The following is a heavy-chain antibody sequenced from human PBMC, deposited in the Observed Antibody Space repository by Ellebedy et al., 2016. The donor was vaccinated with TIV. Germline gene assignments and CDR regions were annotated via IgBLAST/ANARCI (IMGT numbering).Heavy chain of an antibody. V-gene: IGHV3-21*04. J-gene: IGHJ4*02. D-gene: IGHD4/OR15-4a*01. CDR2: ISSSSSYI. CDR1: GFTFSSYS. Sequence: GESLKISCAASGFTFSSYSMNWVRQAPGKGLEWVSSISSSSSYIYYADSVKGRFTISRDNAKNSLYLQMNSLRAEDTALYYCAGKGPNSAAFDYWGQGTLVIVSS. CDR3: AGKGPNSAAFDY.